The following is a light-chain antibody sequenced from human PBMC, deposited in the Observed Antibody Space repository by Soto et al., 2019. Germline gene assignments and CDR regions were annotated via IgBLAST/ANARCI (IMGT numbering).Light chain of an antibody. V-gene: IGKV3D-20*02. CDR3: QQRSDWPS. Sequence: EVVLTQSPGTLSLSPGERATLSCRASQSVSSNYVAWYQQKPGQTPRLLIYGASSRATGIPDRFSGSGSGTDFTLTIGSLEPEDFAVYYCQQRSDWPSFGQGTRLEIK. CDR2: GAS. CDR1: QSVSSNY. J-gene: IGKJ5*01.